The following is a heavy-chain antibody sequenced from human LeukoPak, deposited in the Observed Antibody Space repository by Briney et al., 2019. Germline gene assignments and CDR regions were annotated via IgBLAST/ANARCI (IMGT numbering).Heavy chain of an antibody. CDR3: ARDLPDVDYYDSSGYYNGMDV. CDR1: GFTFSSYG. D-gene: IGHD3-22*01. J-gene: IGHJ6*02. V-gene: IGHV3-30*02. Sequence: GGSLRLSCAASGFTFSSYGMHWVRQAPGKGLEWVAFIRYDGSNKYYADSVKGRFTISRDNAKNSLYLQMNSLRAEDTAVYYCARDLPDVDYYDSSGYYNGMDVWGQGTTVTVSS. CDR2: IRYDGSNK.